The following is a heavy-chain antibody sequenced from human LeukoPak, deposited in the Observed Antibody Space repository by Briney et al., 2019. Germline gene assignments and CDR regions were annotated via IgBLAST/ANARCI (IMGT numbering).Heavy chain of an antibody. V-gene: IGHV4-61*02. CDR1: GGSISSGSYY. CDR2: IYTSGST. CDR3: ARVIVVGHYFDY. D-gene: IGHD3-16*02. Sequence: SQTLSLTSTVSGGSISSGSYYWSWIRQPAGKGLEWIGRIYTSGSTNYNPSLKSRVTISVDTSKNQFSLKLSSVTAADTAVYYCARVIVVGHYFDYWGQGTLVTVSS. J-gene: IGHJ4*02.